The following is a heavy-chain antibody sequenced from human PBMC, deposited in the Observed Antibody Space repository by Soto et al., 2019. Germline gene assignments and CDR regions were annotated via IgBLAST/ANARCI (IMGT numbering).Heavy chain of an antibody. CDR3: AHSLRRASCGGGNCYFFDF. Sequence: SGPTLVNPTQTLTLTCSFSGFSLSTDGVGIGWIRQPPGKGLEWLALIFWDGDRRHNPSLKSRLTITTDTSKTQVVLTMTNMDPVDTATYYCAHSLRRASCGGGNCYFFDFWGQGTXVTV. CDR1: GFSLSTDGVG. J-gene: IGHJ4*02. D-gene: IGHD2-21*01. CDR2: IFWDGDR. V-gene: IGHV2-5*02.